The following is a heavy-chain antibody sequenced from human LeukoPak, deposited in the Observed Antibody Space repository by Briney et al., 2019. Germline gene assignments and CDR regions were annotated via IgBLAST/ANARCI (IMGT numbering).Heavy chain of an antibody. CDR2: ISYDGSNK. CDR3: AKDREYSSSPDYYYYGMDV. Sequence: GGSLRLSCAASGFTFSSYGMHWVRQAPGKGLEWLAVISYDGSNKYYADSVKGRFTISRDNSKNTLYLQMNSLRAEDTAVYYCAKDREYSSSPDYYYYGMDVWGNGTTVTVSS. V-gene: IGHV3-30*18. D-gene: IGHD6-13*01. J-gene: IGHJ6*04. CDR1: GFTFSSYG.